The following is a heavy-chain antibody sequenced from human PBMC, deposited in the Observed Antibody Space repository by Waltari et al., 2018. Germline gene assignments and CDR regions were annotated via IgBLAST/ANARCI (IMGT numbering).Heavy chain of an antibody. CDR1: GGSFSGYY. V-gene: IGHV4-34*01. D-gene: IGHD5-18*01. CDR2: INHSGST. CDR3: AIRGYSYGSDFDY. J-gene: IGHJ4*02. Sequence: QVQLQQWGAGLLKPSETLSLTCAVYGGSFSGYYWSWIRQPPGKGLEWIGEINHSGSTNYNPSLKSRVTISVDTSKNQFSLKLSSVTAADTAVYYCAIRGYSYGSDFDYWGQGTLVTVSS.